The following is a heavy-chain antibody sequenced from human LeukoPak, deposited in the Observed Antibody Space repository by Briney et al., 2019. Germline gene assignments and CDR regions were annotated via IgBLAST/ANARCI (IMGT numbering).Heavy chain of an antibody. V-gene: IGHV1-69*04. CDR3: ARMATYGLGSYYRTNDY. Sequence: ALVKVSCKASGGTFSSYAISWVRQAPGQGLEWMGRIIPILGIANYAQKFQGRVTITADKSTSTAYMELSSLRSEDTAVYYCARMATYGLGSYYRTNDYWGQGTLVTVSS. CDR2: IIPILGIA. CDR1: GGTFSSYA. D-gene: IGHD3-10*01. J-gene: IGHJ4*02.